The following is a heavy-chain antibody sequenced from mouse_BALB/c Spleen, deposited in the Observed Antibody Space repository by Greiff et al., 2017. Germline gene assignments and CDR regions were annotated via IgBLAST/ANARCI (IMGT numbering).Heavy chain of an antibody. Sequence: QVQLQQPGAELVRPGASVKLSCKASGYTFTSYWINWVKQRPGQGLEWIGNIYPSDSYTNYNQKFKDKATLTVDKSSSTAYMQLGSPTSEDSAVYYCTRWAYDYDAMDYWGQGTSVTVSS. CDR2: IYPSDSYT. D-gene: IGHD6-5*01. V-gene: IGHV1-69*02. J-gene: IGHJ4*01. CDR1: GYTFTSYW. CDR3: TRWAYDYDAMDY.